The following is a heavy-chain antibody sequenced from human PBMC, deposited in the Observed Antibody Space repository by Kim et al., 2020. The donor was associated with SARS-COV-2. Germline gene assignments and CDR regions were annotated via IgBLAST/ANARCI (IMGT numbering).Heavy chain of an antibody. V-gene: IGHV4-30-2*01. Sequence: SETLSLTCAVSGASVTSGGSSWSWIRQPPGKGLEWIGYIYLNGNTYSNPPLKSRVSISVDRSKNQFSLNLTSVTAADTAVYYCARGEYYYDSWSPGTLVTVSS. CDR3: ARGEYYYDS. CDR2: IYLNGNT. CDR1: GASVTSGGSS. J-gene: IGHJ4*02.